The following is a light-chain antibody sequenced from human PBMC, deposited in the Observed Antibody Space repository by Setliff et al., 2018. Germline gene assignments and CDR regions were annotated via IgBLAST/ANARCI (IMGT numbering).Light chain of an antibody. CDR2: SQN. Sequence: ALAQPPSASGTPGQLVTISCSGSSSNIGRRTVNWYQQVPGMAPKLLIYSQNQRPSGVPDRFSASKSGTSASLAISGLQPDDEADYYCSAWDDSLNACVFGTGAKVTVL. V-gene: IGLV1-44*01. CDR1: SSNIGRRT. J-gene: IGLJ1*01. CDR3: SAWDDSLNACV.